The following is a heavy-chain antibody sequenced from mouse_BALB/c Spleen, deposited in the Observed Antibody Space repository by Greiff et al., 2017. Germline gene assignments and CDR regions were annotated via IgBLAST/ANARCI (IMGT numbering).Heavy chain of an antibody. J-gene: IGHJ3*01. Sequence: VQLQQSGAELVRSGASVKLSCTASGFNIKDYYMHWVKQRPEQGLEWIGWIDPENGDTEYAPKFQGKATMTADTSSNTAYLQLSSLTSEDTAVYYCNPRYGWFAYWGQGTLVTVSA. D-gene: IGHD2-14*01. CDR2: IDPENGDT. V-gene: IGHV14-4*02. CDR1: GFNIKDYY. CDR3: NPRYGWFAY.